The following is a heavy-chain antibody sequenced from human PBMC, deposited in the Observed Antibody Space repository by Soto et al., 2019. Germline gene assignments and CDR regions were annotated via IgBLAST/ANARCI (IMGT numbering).Heavy chain of an antibody. J-gene: IGHJ4*02. Sequence: TLSLTGSVSGGCISRGGYYWSWIRQHPGRGLEWIGYIYYSGNTYYNPSLKSRVTISVDTSKNQFSLKLSAVTAADTAVYYCARGRVGATTDYFDYWGQGTLVTVSS. CDR3: ARGRVGATTDYFDY. D-gene: IGHD1-26*01. CDR1: GGCISRGGYY. V-gene: IGHV4-31*03. CDR2: IYYSGNT.